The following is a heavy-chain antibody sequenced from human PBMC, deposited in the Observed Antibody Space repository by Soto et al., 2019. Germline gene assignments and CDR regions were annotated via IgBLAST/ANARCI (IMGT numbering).Heavy chain of an antibody. CDR1: GYSISSGFY. CDR2: IYHRGNT. CDR3: ARGEVRGLIATGLDY. Sequence: PSETLSLTCSVSGYSISSGFYWDWIRQPPGKGLEWIGSIYHRGNTYYNPSHNGRITISLDTSKNQFSLRLTSVTAADTAVYYCARGEVRGLIATGLDYWGLGALVTVSS. D-gene: IGHD3-10*01. V-gene: IGHV4-38-2*02. J-gene: IGHJ4*02.